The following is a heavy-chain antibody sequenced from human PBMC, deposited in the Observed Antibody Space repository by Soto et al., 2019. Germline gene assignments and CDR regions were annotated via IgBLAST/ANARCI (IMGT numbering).Heavy chain of an antibody. J-gene: IGHJ5*02. D-gene: IGHD3-10*01. Sequence: ASVKVSCKASGYTFTSYAMHWVRQAPGQRLEWMGWINAGNGNTKYSQKFQGRVTITRDTSASTAYMELSSLRSEDTAVYYCARHSGSYYRMYNWFDPWGQGTLVTVSS. V-gene: IGHV1-3*01. CDR2: INAGNGNT. CDR1: GYTFTSYA. CDR3: ARHSGSYYRMYNWFDP.